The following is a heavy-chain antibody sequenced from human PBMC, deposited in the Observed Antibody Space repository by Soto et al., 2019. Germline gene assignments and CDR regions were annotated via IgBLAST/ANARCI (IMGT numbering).Heavy chain of an antibody. J-gene: IGHJ6*02. CDR3: ARGYRAGWPREYYYGMDV. CDR2: ISYDGSNK. D-gene: IGHD1-26*01. V-gene: IGHV3-30-3*01. CDR1: GFTFSSYA. Sequence: QVQLVESGGGVVQPGRSLRLSCAASGFTFSSYAMHWVRQAPGKGLEWVAVISYDGSNKYYADSVKGRFTISRDNSTNTLYLQMNSLRAEDTAVYYCARGYRAGWPREYYYGMDVWGQGTTVTVSS.